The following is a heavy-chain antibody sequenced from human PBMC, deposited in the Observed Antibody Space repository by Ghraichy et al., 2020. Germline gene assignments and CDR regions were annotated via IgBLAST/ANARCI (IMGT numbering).Heavy chain of an antibody. J-gene: IGHJ6*02. V-gene: IGHV3-48*02. Sequence: GESLNISCVGSGFTFSGYSMNWVRQSPGKGLEWVSYITCSGRNIFYADSVKGRFTISRDNCQNSLYLQMNCLRDEDTAVYYCARGTRVVRFYYYDGMDVWGQGTTVTVSS. CDR1: GFTFSGYS. CDR3: ARGTRVVRFYYYDGMDV. CDR2: ITCSGRNI. D-gene: IGHD4-23*01.